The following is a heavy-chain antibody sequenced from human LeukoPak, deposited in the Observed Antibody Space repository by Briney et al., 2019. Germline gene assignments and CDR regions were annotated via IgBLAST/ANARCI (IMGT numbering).Heavy chain of an antibody. J-gene: IGHJ4*02. CDR1: GFTFSSYA. Sequence: GGSLRLSCAASGFTFSSYAMHWVRQAPGKGLEWVAVISYDGSNKYYADSVKGRFTISRDNSKNTLYLQMNSLRAEDTAVYYCARGLGASGSYGWGFDYWGQGTLVTVSS. V-gene: IGHV3-30-3*01. CDR2: ISYDGSNK. D-gene: IGHD1-26*01. CDR3: ARGLGASGSYGWGFDY.